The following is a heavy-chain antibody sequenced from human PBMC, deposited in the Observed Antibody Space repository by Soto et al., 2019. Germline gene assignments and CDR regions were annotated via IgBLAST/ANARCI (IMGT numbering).Heavy chain of an antibody. Sequence: PSETLSRTGTVSAGSISSYDWSCIRQPPGKGLEWIGYIYYSGSTNYNPSLKSRVTISVDTSKNQFSLKLSSVTAADTAVYYCAKDSADYYDSSGSYTTTSYYCDCWGQGTLVTVSS. V-gene: IGHV4-59*01. D-gene: IGHD3-22*01. CDR1: AGSISSYD. CDR3: AKDSADYYDSSGSYTTTSYYCDC. J-gene: IGHJ4*02. CDR2: IYYSGST.